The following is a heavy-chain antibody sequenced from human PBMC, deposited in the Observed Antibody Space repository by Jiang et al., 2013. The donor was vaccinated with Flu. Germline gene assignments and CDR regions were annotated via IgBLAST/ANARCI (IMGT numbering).Heavy chain of an antibody. Sequence: EVKKPGSSVKVSCMTSGDTFSKNTIIWVRQAPGQGLEWMAGIIPFVGTTNYAQKFQGRVTITADKSTSTIYMEMSSLRSEDTAVYYCVRVRACGGDCYYFDYWGQGTLVTVSS. J-gene: IGHJ4*02. V-gene: IGHV1-69*06. CDR2: IIPFVGTT. CDR1: GDTFSKNT. D-gene: IGHD2-21*02. CDR3: VRVRACGGDCYYFDY.